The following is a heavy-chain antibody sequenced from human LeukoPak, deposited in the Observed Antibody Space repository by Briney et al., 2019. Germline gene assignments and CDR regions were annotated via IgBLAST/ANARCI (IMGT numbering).Heavy chain of an antibody. J-gene: IGHJ5*02. Sequence: SETLSLTCTVSGGSISSYYWSWIRQPPGKGLEWIGYIYYSGSTNYNPSLKSRVTISVDTSKNQFSLKLSSVTAADTAVYYCARHYCSGGSCSSNWFDPWGQGTLVTVS. D-gene: IGHD2-15*01. CDR2: IYYSGST. CDR3: ARHYCSGGSCSSNWFDP. CDR1: GGSISSYY. V-gene: IGHV4-59*08.